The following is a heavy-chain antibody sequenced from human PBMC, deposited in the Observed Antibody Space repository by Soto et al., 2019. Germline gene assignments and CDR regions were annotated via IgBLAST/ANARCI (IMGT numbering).Heavy chain of an antibody. J-gene: IGHJ4*02. D-gene: IGHD3-22*01. CDR2: IILPYGTP. CDR3: VRGPDYEGYFDY. Sequence: SVKVSCKASGTTFSNFSIGWVRQAPGQGLEWMGGIILPYGTPNYAQKFQGRVTISADESMTTAYMELRGLRSEDTAVYYCVRGPDYEGYFDYWGQGTLVTVS. CDR1: GTTFSNFS. V-gene: IGHV1-69*13.